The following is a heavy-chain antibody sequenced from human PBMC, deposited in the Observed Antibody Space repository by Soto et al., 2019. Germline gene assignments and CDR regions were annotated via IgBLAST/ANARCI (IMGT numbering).Heavy chain of an antibody. Sequence: QVQLQESGPGLVKPSETLSLTCTVSGGSISNYFWVWIRQPPGKGLEWIGYIYYDGRTDYNPSLKSRVTLSLDPPKKKFSLRLSSVTAADTAVYYCARLGNYAGAYWGQGALVTVSS. V-gene: IGHV4-59*08. CDR1: GGSISNYF. D-gene: IGHD4-4*01. CDR3: ARLGNYAGAY. J-gene: IGHJ4*02. CDR2: IYYDGRT.